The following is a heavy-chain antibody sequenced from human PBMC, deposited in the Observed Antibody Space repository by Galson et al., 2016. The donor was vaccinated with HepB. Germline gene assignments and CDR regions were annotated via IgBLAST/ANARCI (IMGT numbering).Heavy chain of an antibody. D-gene: IGHD6-13*01. V-gene: IGHV1-2*02. CDR2: INPNSGDT. J-gene: IGHJ4*02. Sequence: SVKVSCKASGYTFTGAYMHWVRQAPGQGLEWMGWINPNSGDTKKAQNFQGRVTMTRDTSISTAYMELSRLRSDDTAVYYRARGGGSSWFTEWGQGTLVIVSS. CDR3: ARGGGSSWFTE. CDR1: GYTFTGAY.